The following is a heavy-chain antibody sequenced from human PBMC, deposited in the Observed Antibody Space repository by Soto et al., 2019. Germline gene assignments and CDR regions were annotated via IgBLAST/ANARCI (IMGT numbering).Heavy chain of an antibody. V-gene: IGHV4-30-2*01. J-gene: IGHJ4*02. D-gene: IGHD6-19*01. Sequence: PSETLSLTCAVSGGSISSGGYSWSWIRQPPGKGLEWIGYIYHSGNTDYNPSLKSRVTISVDTSKNQFSLNLSSVTTADTAVYYCVRAGGGWSFDIWGQGTLVTVSS. CDR1: GGSISSGGYS. CDR3: VRAGGGWSFDI. CDR2: IYHSGNT.